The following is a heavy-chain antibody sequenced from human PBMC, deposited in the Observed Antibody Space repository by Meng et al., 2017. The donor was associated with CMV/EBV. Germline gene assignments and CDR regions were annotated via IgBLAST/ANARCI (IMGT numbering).Heavy chain of an antibody. CDR3: ARGRGVVPAAIVQNWFDP. V-gene: IGHV1-8*01. CDR1: GYTFTSYD. CDR2: MNPNSGNT. J-gene: IGHJ5*02. D-gene: IGHD2-2*01. Sequence: ASVKVSCKASGYTFTSYDINWVRQATGQGLEWMGWMNPNSGNTGYAQKFQGRVTMTRNTSTSTAYMELSSLRSEDTAVYYCARGRGVVPAAIVQNWFDPWGQGTLVTVSS.